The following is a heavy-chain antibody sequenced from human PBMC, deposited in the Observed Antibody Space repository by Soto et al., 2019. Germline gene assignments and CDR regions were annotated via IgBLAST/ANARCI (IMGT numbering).Heavy chain of an antibody. CDR3: ARVSGHVYATLHGPFDY. Sequence: QVQLVESGGGVVQPGRSLRLSCAASEFTFNRHAMHWVRQAPGKGLEWVAVISHDGRIKYYADSVKGRFTISRDNSMNTLGLQMNSLRAEDTVIYFCARVSGHVYATLHGPFDYWGQGTLVTVSA. V-gene: IGHV3-30*04. CDR1: EFTFNRHA. CDR2: ISHDGRIK. D-gene: IGHD2-8*01. J-gene: IGHJ4*02.